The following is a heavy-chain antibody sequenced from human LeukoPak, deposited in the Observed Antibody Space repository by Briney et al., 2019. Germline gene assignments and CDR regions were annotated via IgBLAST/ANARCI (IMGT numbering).Heavy chain of an antibody. CDR2: MNPHSANA. CDR1: GYTFTSYD. D-gene: IGHD2-2*01. J-gene: IGHJ5*02. V-gene: IGHV1-8*01. CDR3: ARIPHRVPHNWFDP. Sequence: ASVKVSCKASGYTFTSYDINWVRQAAGQGLEWMGWMNPHSANAGYAQKFQGRVTMTRDTSISTAYMELSSLRSDDTAVYYCARIPHRVPHNWFDPWGQGTLVTVSS.